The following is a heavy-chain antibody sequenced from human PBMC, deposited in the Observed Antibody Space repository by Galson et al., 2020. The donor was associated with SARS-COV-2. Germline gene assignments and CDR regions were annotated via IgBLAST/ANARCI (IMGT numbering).Heavy chain of an antibody. CDR2: LLGSGTIT. Sequence: GGSLRLSCAASGFIFNNYAMSWVRQAPGKGLEWVSGLLGSGTITYYADSVKGRFTISRDNSKNTLYLQMNSLRADDTAVYYCAKGQGYCSTTSCRDDWFDPWGQGTLVTVSS. J-gene: IGHJ5*02. V-gene: IGHV3-23*01. D-gene: IGHD2-2*01. CDR1: GFIFNNYA. CDR3: AKGQGYCSTTSCRDDWFDP.